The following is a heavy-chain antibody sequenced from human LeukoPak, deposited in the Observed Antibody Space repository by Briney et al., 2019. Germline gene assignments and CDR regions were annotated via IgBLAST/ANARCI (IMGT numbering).Heavy chain of an antibody. CDR3: AKVRGAVAAHFDY. CDR1: GFTFSSYW. Sequence: GGSLRLSCAASGFTFSSYWMSWVRQAPGKGLEWVANIKQDGSQKYYVDSVKGRFTISRDNAKNSLYLQMNSLRAEDTALYYCAKVRGAVAAHFDYWGQGTLVTVSS. V-gene: IGHV3-7*03. D-gene: IGHD6-19*01. J-gene: IGHJ4*02. CDR2: IKQDGSQK.